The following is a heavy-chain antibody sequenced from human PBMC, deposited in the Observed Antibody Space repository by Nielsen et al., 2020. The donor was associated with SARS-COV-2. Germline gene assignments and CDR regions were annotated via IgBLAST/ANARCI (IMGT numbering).Heavy chain of an antibody. J-gene: IGHJ6*02. Sequence: GSLTPSCVGSGSFLTNFWIGWVRPLPGEGLGWVGFIYPVDSDTRYRPSFQGQVTISAHKSISTAYLQWSSLKASDTAMYFCVRGYNYGYSGMDVWGQGTTVTVSS. V-gene: IGHV5-51*01. CDR1: GSFLTNFW. CDR3: VRGYNYGYSGMDV. CDR2: IYPVDSDT. D-gene: IGHD5-18*01.